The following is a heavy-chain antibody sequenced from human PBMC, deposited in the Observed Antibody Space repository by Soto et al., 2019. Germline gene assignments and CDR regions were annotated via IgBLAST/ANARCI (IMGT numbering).Heavy chain of an antibody. CDR1: GFTFSGYA. V-gene: IGHV3-23*01. Sequence: GGSLRLSCAASGFTFSGYAMSWVRQAPGKGLEWVSAISGSGGSTYYADSVKGRFTISRDNSKNTLYLQMNSLRAEDTAVYYCAKDRGDDSYIEGAFDIWGQGTMVTVSS. D-gene: IGHD5-18*01. CDR2: ISGSGGST. CDR3: AKDRGDDSYIEGAFDI. J-gene: IGHJ3*02.